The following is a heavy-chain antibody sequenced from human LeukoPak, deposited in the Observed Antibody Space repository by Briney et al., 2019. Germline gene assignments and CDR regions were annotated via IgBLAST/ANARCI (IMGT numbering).Heavy chain of an antibody. J-gene: IGHJ4*02. V-gene: IGHV3-21*01. CDR2: ISSSGSYI. Sequence: PGGSLRLSCAASAFTFSSFGMSWVRQAPGKGLEWVSSISSSGSYIYYADSVKGRFTIARDNAKNSLYLQMNSLRVEDTAVYYCARGSGVQVWSSLDYWGQGNLVTASS. CDR3: ARGSGVQVWSSLDY. D-gene: IGHD5-18*01. CDR1: AFTFSSFG.